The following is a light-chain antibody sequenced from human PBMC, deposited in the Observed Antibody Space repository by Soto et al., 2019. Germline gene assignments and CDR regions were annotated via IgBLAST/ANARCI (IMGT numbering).Light chain of an antibody. Sequence: DIQMTQSPSSVSVSVGDRVTVTCRASQDIKTWLAWYQQKPGKAPNLLIFGASNLQSGVPSRFSATGSGTEFTLTISSLQPEDFAIYFCQQGNSFPFTFGPGTKVDIK. CDR2: GAS. V-gene: IGKV1-12*01. CDR1: QDIKTW. J-gene: IGKJ3*01. CDR3: QQGNSFPFT.